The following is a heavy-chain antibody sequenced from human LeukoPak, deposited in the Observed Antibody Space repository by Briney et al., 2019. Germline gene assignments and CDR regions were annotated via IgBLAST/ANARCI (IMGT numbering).Heavy chain of an antibody. CDR3: ATKQWLAPPPDS. Sequence: PGGSLRLSCAASGFTFSKYWMLWVRQAPGKGLESVSRINTDGTVTTYADSVKGRFTVSRDNAENTMFLQMTSVRDEDTAVYYCATKQWLAPPPDSWGQGTPVTVSS. CDR1: GFTFSKYW. V-gene: IGHV3-74*01. CDR2: INTDGTVT. D-gene: IGHD6-19*01. J-gene: IGHJ4*02.